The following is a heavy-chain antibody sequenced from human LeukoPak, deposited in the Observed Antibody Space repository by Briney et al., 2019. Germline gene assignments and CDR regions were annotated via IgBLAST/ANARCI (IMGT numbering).Heavy chain of an antibody. D-gene: IGHD5-18*01. CDR3: ARDLSGAGYSYGKKTYYYYYYMDV. Sequence: GGSLRLSCAASGFTFSSYAMSWVRQAPGKGLEWVSAISGSGGSTYYADSVKGRFAISRDNSKNTLYLQMNSLRAEDTAVYYCARDLSGAGYSYGKKTYYYYYYMDVWGKGTTVTVSS. J-gene: IGHJ6*03. V-gene: IGHV3-23*01. CDR2: ISGSGGST. CDR1: GFTFSSYA.